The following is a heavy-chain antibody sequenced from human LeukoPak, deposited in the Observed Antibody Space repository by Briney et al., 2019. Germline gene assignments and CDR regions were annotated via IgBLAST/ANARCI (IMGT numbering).Heavy chain of an antibody. Sequence: GGSLRLSCAASGFTFSSYWMSWVRQAPGRGLEWVSSISSSSSYIYYADSVKGRFTISRDNAKNSLYLQMNSLRAEDTAVYYCARDQCSSTSCYIAFDIWGQGTMVTVSS. D-gene: IGHD2-2*02. CDR1: GFTFSSYW. J-gene: IGHJ3*02. CDR3: ARDQCSSTSCYIAFDI. V-gene: IGHV3-21*01. CDR2: ISSSSSYI.